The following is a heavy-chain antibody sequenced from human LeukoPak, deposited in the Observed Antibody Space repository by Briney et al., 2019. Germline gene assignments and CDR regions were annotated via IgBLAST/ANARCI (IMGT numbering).Heavy chain of an antibody. J-gene: IGHJ4*02. V-gene: IGHV4-4*02. CDR1: GGSITSTNW. Sequence: TSGTLSLTCGVSGGSITSTNWWSWVRQPPGQGLEWIGEVSLSGLTNYNPSLSSRVIMALDTSKDHLSLHLTSVTAADTAVYYCSRENGAFSPFGYWGQGYLVTVLS. D-gene: IGHD2-8*01. CDR2: VSLSGLT. CDR3: SRENGAFSPFGY.